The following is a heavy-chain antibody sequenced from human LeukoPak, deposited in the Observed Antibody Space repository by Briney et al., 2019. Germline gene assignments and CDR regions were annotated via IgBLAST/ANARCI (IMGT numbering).Heavy chain of an antibody. CDR1: GFSFSDYF. J-gene: IGHJ6*02. CDR3: ARGRAGLYGMGD. V-gene: IGHV3-11*01. Sequence: GGSLRLSCAASGFSFSDYFMSWTRQAPGKGLEWLSYISTSSNTIYYGDSVKGRFTISRDNAMNSLYLQMTSLRVEDTAVYYCARGRAGLYGMGDWGQGTTVTVSS. CDR2: ISTSSNTI. D-gene: IGHD6-19*01.